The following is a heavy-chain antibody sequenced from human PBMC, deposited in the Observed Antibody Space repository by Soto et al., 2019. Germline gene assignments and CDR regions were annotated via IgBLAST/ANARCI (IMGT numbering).Heavy chain of an antibody. D-gene: IGHD1-1*01. CDR3: VRGVHLTAADAFDV. Sequence: PGESLKISCKGYGYSFTTYWIGWVRQIPGKGLEWMGIICAGDSDTRYSPSFQGQVTISVDESISTAYLQWSSLKASDTAMYYCVRGVHLTAADAFDVWGQGTMVTVSS. CDR2: ICAGDSDT. J-gene: IGHJ3*01. V-gene: IGHV5-51*01. CDR1: GYSFTTYW.